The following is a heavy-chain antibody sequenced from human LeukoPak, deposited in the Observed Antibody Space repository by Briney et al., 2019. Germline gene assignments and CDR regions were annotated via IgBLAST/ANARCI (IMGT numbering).Heavy chain of an antibody. V-gene: IGHV3-23*01. CDR3: AKDSLGSGSYYTY. D-gene: IGHD3-10*01. CDR2: ISGSGATT. Sequence: GGSLRLSCAASGFTFSNYAMSWVRQAPGKGLEWVSGISGSGATTYQTDSVKGRFTITRDNSKNTLYLQMNSLRAEDTAVYYCAKDSLGSGSYYTYWGQGTLVTVSS. CDR1: GFTFSNYA. J-gene: IGHJ4*02.